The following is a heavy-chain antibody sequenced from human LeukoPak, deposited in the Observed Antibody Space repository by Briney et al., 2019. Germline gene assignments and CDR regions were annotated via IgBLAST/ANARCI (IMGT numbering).Heavy chain of an antibody. D-gene: IGHD4-11*01. CDR2: INHSGST. CDR1: GGSFSGYY. J-gene: IGHJ5*02. Sequence: SETLSLTCAVYGGSFSGYYWSWIRQPPGKGLEWIGEINHSGSTNYNPSLKSRVTISVDTSKNQFSLKLSSVTAADTALYYCASLQKPGWFDPWGQGTLVTVSS. CDR3: ASLQKPGWFDP. V-gene: IGHV4-34*01.